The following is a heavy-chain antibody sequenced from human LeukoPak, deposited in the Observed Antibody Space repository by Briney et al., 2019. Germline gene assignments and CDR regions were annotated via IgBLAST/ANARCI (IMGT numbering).Heavy chain of an antibody. D-gene: IGHD2-2*01. Sequence: SETLSLTCTVSGGSISSGSYYWSWIRQPDGKGLEGIGRIYTSGSTNYNPSLKSRVTISVDTSKNQFSLKLSSVTAADTALYYCARGVFCSSTSCYFPDFDYWGQGTLVTVSS. CDR3: ARGVFCSSTSCYFPDFDY. CDR2: IYTSGST. CDR1: GGSISSGSYY. J-gene: IGHJ4*02. V-gene: IGHV4-61*02.